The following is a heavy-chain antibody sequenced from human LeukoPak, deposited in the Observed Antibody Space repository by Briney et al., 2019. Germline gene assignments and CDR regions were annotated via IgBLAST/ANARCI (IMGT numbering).Heavy chain of an antibody. CDR3: ARDPGDTYYDF. CDR2: INLNSGDT. V-gene: IGHV1-2*02. D-gene: IGHD3-3*01. J-gene: IGHJ4*02. Sequence: GASVKVSCKASGYTFTDYYIHWVRQAPGQGLEWMGWINLNSGDTYYAQNFQDRVTMTGDTSISTAYLELSSLRSDDTAVYYCARDPGDTYYDFWGQGTLVTVSS. CDR1: GYTFTDYY.